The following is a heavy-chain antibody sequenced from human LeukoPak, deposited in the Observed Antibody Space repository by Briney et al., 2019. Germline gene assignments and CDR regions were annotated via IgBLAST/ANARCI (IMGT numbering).Heavy chain of an antibody. V-gene: IGHV3-9*01. D-gene: IGHD2-2*01. J-gene: IGHJ4*02. CDR2: ISWNSGSI. Sequence: GGSLRLSCAASGFIFDDYAMHWVRQAPGKGLEWVSGISWNSGSIGYADSVKGRFTISRDNAKNSLYLQMNSLRAEDTALYYCAKDPKGDIVVVPAAMPGDYWGQGTLVTVSS. CDR1: GFIFDDYA. CDR3: AKDPKGDIVVVPAAMPGDY.